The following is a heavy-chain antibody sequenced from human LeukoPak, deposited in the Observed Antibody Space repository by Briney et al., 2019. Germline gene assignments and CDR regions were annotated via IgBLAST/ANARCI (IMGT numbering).Heavy chain of an antibody. CDR3: ARVESEYYYGSGSYYAEYYFDY. Sequence: NPSQTLSLTCTVSGGSISSGGYYWSWIRQPPGKGLEWIGYIYYSGSTNYNPSLKSRVTISVDTSKNQFSLKLSSVTAADTAVYYCARVESEYYYGSGSYYAEYYFDYWGQGTLVTVSS. D-gene: IGHD3-10*01. J-gene: IGHJ4*02. CDR2: IYYSGST. CDR1: GGSISSGGYY. V-gene: IGHV4-61*08.